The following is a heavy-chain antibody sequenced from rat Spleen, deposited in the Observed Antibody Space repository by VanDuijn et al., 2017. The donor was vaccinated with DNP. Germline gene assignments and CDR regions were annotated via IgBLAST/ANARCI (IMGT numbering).Heavy chain of an antibody. CDR1: GFSLTAYH. D-gene: IGHD1-2*01. V-gene: IGHV2-32*01. Sequence: QVQLKESGPGLVQPSQTLSLTCTVSGFSLTAYHIHWVRQSPGKGLEWMGRMWNDGDTSYTSTLKSRLSISRDTSKSQVFLKMNSLQPEDAATYYCAREPGSNYMSYFDSWGQGVMVTVSS. CDR2: MWNDGDT. J-gene: IGHJ2*01. CDR3: AREPGSNYMSYFDS.